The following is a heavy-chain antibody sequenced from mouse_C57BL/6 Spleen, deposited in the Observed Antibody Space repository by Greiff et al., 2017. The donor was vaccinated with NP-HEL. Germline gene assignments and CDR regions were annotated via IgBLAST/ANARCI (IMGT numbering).Heavy chain of an antibody. D-gene: IGHD1-1*01. J-gene: IGHJ3*01. Sequence: DVKLVESGGGLVQPGGSLKLSCAASGFTFSDYYMYWVRQTPEKRLEWVAYISNGGGRTYYPDTVKGRFTISRDNAKNTLYLQMSRLKSEDTAMYYCARDYGSSRFAYWGQGTLVTVSA. CDR2: ISNGGGRT. CDR1: GFTFSDYY. V-gene: IGHV5-12*01. CDR3: ARDYGSSRFAY.